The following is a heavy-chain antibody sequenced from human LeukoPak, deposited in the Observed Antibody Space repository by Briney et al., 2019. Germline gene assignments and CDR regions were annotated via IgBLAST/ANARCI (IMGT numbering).Heavy chain of an antibody. Sequence: SETLSLTCTVSGGSISSGSYYWSWIRQPAGKGLEWIGRIYTSGSTNYDPSLKSRVTISVDTSKNQFSLKLSSVTAADTAVYYCASEVRDSSSSRNYYYYHYMDVWGKGTTVTVSS. CDR1: GGSISSGSYY. CDR2: IYTSGST. D-gene: IGHD6-6*01. CDR3: ASEVRDSSSSRNYYYYHYMDV. J-gene: IGHJ6*03. V-gene: IGHV4-61*02.